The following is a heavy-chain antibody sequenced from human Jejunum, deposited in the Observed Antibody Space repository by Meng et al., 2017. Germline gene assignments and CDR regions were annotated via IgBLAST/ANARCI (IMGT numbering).Heavy chain of an antibody. Sequence: GGSLRLSCAASGFTFCSYSTHWVRQAQGKGLESVPAFSGDGSSTFYADSVKGRFTISRDNSKNTLYLQMGSLRSEDTAVYYYAGEGKGDYDYWGQGTLVTVSS. CDR2: FSGDGSST. CDR1: GFTFCSYS. CDR3: AGEGKGDYDY. V-gene: IGHV3-64*02. D-gene: IGHD2-21*01. J-gene: IGHJ4*02.